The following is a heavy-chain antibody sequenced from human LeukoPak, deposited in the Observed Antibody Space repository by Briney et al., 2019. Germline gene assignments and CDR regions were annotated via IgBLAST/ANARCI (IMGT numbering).Heavy chain of an antibody. Sequence: PGGSLRLSCAASGFTVSSNYMSWVRQAPGKGLEWVSGIYSGGSTYYADSGKGRFTISRDNSKNTLYLQMNSLRAEDTAVYYCARGTDYYDSSVHTWGYFDYWGQGTLVTVSS. CDR1: GFTVSSNY. CDR2: IYSGGST. CDR3: ARGTDYYDSSVHTWGYFDY. V-gene: IGHV3-53*01. D-gene: IGHD3-22*01. J-gene: IGHJ4*02.